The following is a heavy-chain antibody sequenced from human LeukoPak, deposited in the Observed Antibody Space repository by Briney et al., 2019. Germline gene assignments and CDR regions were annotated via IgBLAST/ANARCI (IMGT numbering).Heavy chain of an antibody. D-gene: IGHD6-13*01. CDR2: IYYSGST. CDR1: GGSISSYY. V-gene: IGHV4-59*01. J-gene: IGHJ5*02. CDR3: ARERSSSGYNWFDP. Sequence: PLETLSLTCTVSGGSISSYYWGWIRQPPGKGLEWIGYIYYSGSTNYNPSLKSRVTISVDTSKNQFSLKLSSVTAADTAVYYCARERSSSGYNWFDPWGQGTLVTVSS.